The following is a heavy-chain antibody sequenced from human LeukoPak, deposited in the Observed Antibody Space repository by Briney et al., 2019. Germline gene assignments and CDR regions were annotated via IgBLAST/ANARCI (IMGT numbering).Heavy chain of an antibody. D-gene: IGHD3-10*01. J-gene: IGHJ4*02. CDR3: AREQTVPGDYFGSGFDY. V-gene: IGHV1-2*02. Sequence: ASVKVSCKASGYTFTGYYMHWVRQAPGQGPEWMGWINPKSGGTNYAPKFLDRATMTTDTSISTAYMELHSLRPDDTAVYYCAREQTVPGDYFGSGFDYWGPGTLVTVSS. CDR1: GYTFTGYY. CDR2: INPKSGGT.